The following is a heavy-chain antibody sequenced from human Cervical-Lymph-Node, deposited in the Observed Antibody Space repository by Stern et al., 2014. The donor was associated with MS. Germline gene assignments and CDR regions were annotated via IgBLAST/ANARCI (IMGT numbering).Heavy chain of an antibody. J-gene: IGHJ5*02. CDR2: INPNTGTT. V-gene: IGHV1-46*03. CDR1: GFSFTTHS. D-gene: IGHD1-1*01. CDR3: TRVQRERRALDPFDP. Sequence: VQLVESWAEVKKPGASVNVSCEASGFSFTTHSMHWIRQAPGEGLEWVGLINPNTGTTSSARQFQGRVIITRDTSTSTIYMELTGLRSEDTALYFCTRVQRERRALDPFDPWGQGTLVTVSS.